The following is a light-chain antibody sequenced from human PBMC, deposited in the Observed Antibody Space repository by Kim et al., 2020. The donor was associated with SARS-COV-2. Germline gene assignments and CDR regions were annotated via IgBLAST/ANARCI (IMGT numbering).Light chain of an antibody. CDR3: GTWDDSLSAVV. J-gene: IGLJ2*01. CDR2: DNN. V-gene: IGLV1-51*01. CDR1: SSNIGSNF. Sequence: QSVLTQPPSVSAAPGQKVFISCSGNSSNIGSNFVSWYSQLPGTAPKFVIYDNNKRPSGIPDRFSGSKSGTSATLGITGLQTGDEADYYCGTWDDSLSAVVFGGGTQLTVL.